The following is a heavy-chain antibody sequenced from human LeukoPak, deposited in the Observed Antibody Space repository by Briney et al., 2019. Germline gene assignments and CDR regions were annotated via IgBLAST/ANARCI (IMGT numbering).Heavy chain of an antibody. CDR3: AELGITMIGGV. CDR1: GFTFSSYG. D-gene: IGHD3-10*02. V-gene: IGHV3-23*01. J-gene: IGHJ6*04. Sequence: PGGYLRLSCAASGFTFSSYGMNWVRQAPGKGLEWVSGISGDAGRTYYADSVKGRFTISRDNAKNSLYLQMNSLRAEDTAVYYCAELGITMIGGVWGKGTTVTISS. CDR2: ISGDAGRT.